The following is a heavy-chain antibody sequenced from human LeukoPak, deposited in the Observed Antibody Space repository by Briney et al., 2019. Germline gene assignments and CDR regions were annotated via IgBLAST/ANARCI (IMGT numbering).Heavy chain of an antibody. D-gene: IGHD6-13*01. CDR1: GGSISSGGYY. Sequence: SETLSLTCTVSGGSISSGGYYWSWIRQHPGKGLEWIGYIYYSGSTNYNPSLKSRVTISVDTSKNQFSLKLSSVTAADTAVYYCARVAGSSWARGFDIWGQGTMVTVSS. V-gene: IGHV4-61*08. CDR2: IYYSGST. J-gene: IGHJ3*02. CDR3: ARVAGSSWARGFDI.